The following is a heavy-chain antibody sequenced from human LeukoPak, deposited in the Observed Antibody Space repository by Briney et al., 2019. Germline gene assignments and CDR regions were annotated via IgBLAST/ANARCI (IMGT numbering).Heavy chain of an antibody. D-gene: IGHD3-10*01. J-gene: IGHJ4*02. CDR1: GYTFNGYY. CDR3: ARGPSGSQLDY. Sequence: ASVKVSCKASGYTFNGYYVHWVRQAPGQGLEWMGWINPNSGGTNYAQKFQGRVTMTTDTSISTAYMELRRLRSDDTAVYYCARGPSGSQLDYWGQGTLVTVSS. V-gene: IGHV1-2*02. CDR2: INPNSGGT.